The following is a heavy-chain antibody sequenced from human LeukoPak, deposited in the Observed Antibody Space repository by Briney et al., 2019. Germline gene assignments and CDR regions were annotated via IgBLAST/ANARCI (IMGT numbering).Heavy chain of an antibody. CDR2: IYTDNSDV. J-gene: IGHJ4*02. Sequence: GESLKISCKASGYSFTNYWIVWLRQMPGRGLEWMGIIYTDNSDVRYSPSFRGRVTISADKSVNTAYLQWSNLKASDTALYYCARFSYSLAAAADYWGQGTLATVSS. D-gene: IGHD6-13*01. V-gene: IGHV5-51*01. CDR1: GYSFTNYW. CDR3: ARFSYSLAAAADY.